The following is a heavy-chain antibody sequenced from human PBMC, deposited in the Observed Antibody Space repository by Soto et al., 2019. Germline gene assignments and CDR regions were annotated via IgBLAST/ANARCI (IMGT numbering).Heavy chain of an antibody. V-gene: IGHV3-33*01. J-gene: IGHJ4*02. CDR3: ARDPSQYSYGRLGY. D-gene: IGHD5-18*01. Sequence: QVQLVESGGGVVQPGRSLRLSCAASGFTFSRYGMHWVRQAPGKGLEWVAVIWYDGSNKYYADSVKGRFTISRDNSKNTLYPQMNSLRAEDTAVYYCARDPSQYSYGRLGYWGQGTLVTVSS. CDR2: IWYDGSNK. CDR1: GFTFSRYG.